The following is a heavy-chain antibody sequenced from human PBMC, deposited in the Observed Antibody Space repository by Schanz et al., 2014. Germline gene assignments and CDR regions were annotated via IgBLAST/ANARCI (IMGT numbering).Heavy chain of an antibody. D-gene: IGHD4-17*01. V-gene: IGHV3-7*02. Sequence: EVQLVESGGGLVQPGGSLRLSCGGSGFTFSKYWMSWVRQAPGKGLEWVANIKQDGSEKYYVDAVKGRFTISRDNAKNSMYLHMKSLRGEDTAVYYCARPRCDYGEVDYWGQGTLVTVSS. CDR1: GFTFSKYW. CDR2: IKQDGSEK. CDR3: ARPRCDYGEVDY. J-gene: IGHJ4*02.